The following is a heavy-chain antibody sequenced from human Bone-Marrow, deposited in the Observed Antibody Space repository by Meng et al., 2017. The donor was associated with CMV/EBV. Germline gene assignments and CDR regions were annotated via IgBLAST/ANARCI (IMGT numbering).Heavy chain of an antibody. Sequence: EGHLLESGGGLAQPGRSLSLSCAASGFTFSAYGMTWVRQAPGKGLEWVSTVTTSGNKNYADSVKDRFTISRENSKSTLYLQMNSLRAEDTAVYYCAKGRLTERWGQGTLVTVSS. D-gene: IGHD5-24*01. J-gene: IGHJ4*02. V-gene: IGHV3-23*01. CDR1: GFTFSAYG. CDR3: AKGRLTER. CDR2: VTTSGNK.